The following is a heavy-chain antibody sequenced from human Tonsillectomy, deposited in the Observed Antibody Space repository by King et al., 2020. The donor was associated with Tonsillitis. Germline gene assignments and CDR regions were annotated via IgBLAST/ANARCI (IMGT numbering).Heavy chain of an antibody. V-gene: IGHV3-74*01. CDR2: INSDGSST. J-gene: IGHJ4*02. Sequence: VQLVESGGGLVQPGGSLRLSCEASGFTFSSYWMHWVRQAPGKGLVWVSRINSDGSSTSYADSVKGRFTISRDNAKNTLYLQMNSLRAEDTAVYYCARALYSSSWYGGVDFDYWGQGTLVTVSS. CDR3: ARALYSSSWYGGVDFDY. CDR1: GFTFSSYW. D-gene: IGHD6-13*01.